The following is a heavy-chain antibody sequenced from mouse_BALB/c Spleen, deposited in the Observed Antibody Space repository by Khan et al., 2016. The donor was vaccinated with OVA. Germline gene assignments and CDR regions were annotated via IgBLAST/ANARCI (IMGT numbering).Heavy chain of an antibody. V-gene: IGHV2-3*01. D-gene: IGHD2-1*01. CDR3: AQQNHGTLYAVDY. CDR2: IWGDGST. J-gene: IGHJ4*01. CDR1: GFSLTSYG. Sequence: QVQRKESGPGLVAPSQSLSITCTVSGFSLTSYGVSWVRQPPGKGLEWLGVIWGDGSTNYHSALKSRLSISKDNSKSQAFLKLNSLQTDDTATYCCAQQNHGTLYAVDYWGQGTSVTVSS.